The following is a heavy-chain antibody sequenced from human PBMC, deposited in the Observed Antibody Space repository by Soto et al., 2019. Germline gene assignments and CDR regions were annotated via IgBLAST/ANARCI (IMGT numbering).Heavy chain of an antibody. CDR2: VYYSGST. Sequence: PSETLSLTCTVSGGSISSGDYYWSWIRQPPGKGLEWIGCVYYSGSTYYNPSLKSRVTISVDTSKNQFSLKLSSVTAADTAVYYCARDSIMITFGRVIPSYYYHDMDVWGQGTTVTVSS. V-gene: IGHV4-30-4*01. CDR1: GGSISSGDYY. J-gene: IGHJ6*02. CDR3: ARDSIMITFGRVIPSYYYHDMDV. D-gene: IGHD3-16*02.